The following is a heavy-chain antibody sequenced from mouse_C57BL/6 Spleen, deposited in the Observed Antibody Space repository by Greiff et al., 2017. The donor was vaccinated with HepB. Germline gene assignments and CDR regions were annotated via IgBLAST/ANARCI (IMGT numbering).Heavy chain of an antibody. CDR2: ISYDGSN. Sequence: EVKLQESGPGLVKPSQSLSLTCSVTGYSITSGYYWNWIRQFPGNKLEWMGYISYDGSNNYNPSLKNRISITRDTSKNQFFLKLNSVTTEDTATYYGARDRNYVSSYWFAYWGQGTLVTVSA. CDR1: GYSITSGYY. D-gene: IGHD1-1*01. CDR3: ARDRNYVSSYWFAY. V-gene: IGHV3-6*01. J-gene: IGHJ3*01.